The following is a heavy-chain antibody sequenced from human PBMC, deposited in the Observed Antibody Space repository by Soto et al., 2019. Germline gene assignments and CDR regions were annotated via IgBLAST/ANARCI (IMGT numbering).Heavy chain of an antibody. D-gene: IGHD2-15*01. CDR1: GFTFDDYA. V-gene: IGHV3-9*01. J-gene: IGHJ3*02. CDR2: ISWNSGSI. CDR3: AKRDPIRDCSGGSCYDDAFDI. Sequence: EVQLVESGGGLVQPGRSLRLSCAASGFTFDDYAMHWVRQAPGKGLEWVSGISWNSGSIGYADSVKGRFTISRDNAKNSLYLQMNSLRAEDTALHYCAKRDPIRDCSGGSCYDDAFDIWGQGTMVTVSS.